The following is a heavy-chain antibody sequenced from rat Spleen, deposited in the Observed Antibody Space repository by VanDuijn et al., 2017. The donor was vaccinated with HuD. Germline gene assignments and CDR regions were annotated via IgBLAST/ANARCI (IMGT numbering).Heavy chain of an antibody. CDR1: GFTFSSYG. CDR2: ISTTSDT. Sequence: VQLVESGGGLVQPGKSLKLSCSASGFTFSSYGMHWIRQAPGKGLDWVGYISTTSDTVYTDTVKGRFTISRDNIKSTLYLQLDSLKSEDTAIYYCAREGKQPGDYWGQGVMVTVSS. D-gene: IGHD1-2*01. CDR3: AREGKQPGDY. V-gene: IGHV5-62*01. J-gene: IGHJ2*01.